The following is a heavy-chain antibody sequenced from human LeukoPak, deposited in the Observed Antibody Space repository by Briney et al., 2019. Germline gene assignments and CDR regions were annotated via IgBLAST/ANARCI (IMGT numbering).Heavy chain of an antibody. V-gene: IGHV1-18*01. J-gene: IGHJ4*02. Sequence: ASVKVSCKASGYTFTSYGISWVRQAPGQGLEWMGWISAYNGNTNYAQKLQGRVTMTTVTSTSTAYMELRSLRSDDTAVYYCASVIAARRGFDYWGQGTLVTVSS. D-gene: IGHD6-6*01. CDR1: GYTFTSYG. CDR2: ISAYNGNT. CDR3: ASVIAARRGFDY.